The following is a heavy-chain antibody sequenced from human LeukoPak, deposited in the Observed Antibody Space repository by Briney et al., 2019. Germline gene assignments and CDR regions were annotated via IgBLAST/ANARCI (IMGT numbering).Heavy chain of an antibody. CDR2: IIPIFGTA. CDR3: ARHDCSSTSCRIDY. D-gene: IGHD2-2*01. V-gene: IGHV1-69*06. CDR1: GGTFSSYA. Sequence: SVKVSCKASGGTFSSYAISGVRQAPGQGLEWMGGIIPIFGTANYAQKFQGRVTITADKSTSTAYMELSSLRSEDTAVYYCARHDCSSTSCRIDYWGQGTLVTVSS. J-gene: IGHJ4*02.